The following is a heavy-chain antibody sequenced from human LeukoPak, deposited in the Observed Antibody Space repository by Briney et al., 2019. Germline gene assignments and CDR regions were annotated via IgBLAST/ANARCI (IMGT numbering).Heavy chain of an antibody. Sequence: ASVKVSCKASGYTFTSYGISWVRQAPGQGLEWMGWISAYNGNTNYAQKLQGRVTMTTDTSTSTAYMELRSLRSDDTAVYYCAREGETSSSRSYFDYWGQGTLVTVSS. J-gene: IGHJ4*02. CDR3: AREGETSSSRSYFDY. CDR1: GYTFTSYG. D-gene: IGHD2-2*01. V-gene: IGHV1-18*01. CDR2: ISAYNGNT.